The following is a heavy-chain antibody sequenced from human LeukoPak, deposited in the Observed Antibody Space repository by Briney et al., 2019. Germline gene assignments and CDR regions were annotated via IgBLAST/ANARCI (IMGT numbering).Heavy chain of an antibody. Sequence: PGGSLRLSCETSGFTFSDYWMHWVRQAPGKGLEWVSVIYSGGTTYYADSVKGRFTISRDNSKNTLYLQMNSLRAEDTAVYYCARDGYGNNYMDVWGKGTTVTVSS. CDR2: IYSGGTT. V-gene: IGHV3-53*01. J-gene: IGHJ6*03. CDR3: ARDGYGNNYMDV. CDR1: GFTFSDYW. D-gene: IGHD1/OR15-1a*01.